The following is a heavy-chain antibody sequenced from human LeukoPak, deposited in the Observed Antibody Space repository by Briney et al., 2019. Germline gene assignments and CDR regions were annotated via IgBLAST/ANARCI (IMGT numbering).Heavy chain of an antibody. CDR2: IKQDGSEK. Sequence: PGGSLRLSCAASGFTFSSYWMSWVRQAPRKGLEWVANIKQDGSEKYYVDSVKGRFTISRDNAKNSLYLQMKSLRAEYTAVYYCARLGYSSTSFDYWGQGTLVTVSS. CDR3: ARLGYSSTSFDY. V-gene: IGHV3-7*01. J-gene: IGHJ4*02. CDR1: GFTFSSYW. D-gene: IGHD6-19*01.